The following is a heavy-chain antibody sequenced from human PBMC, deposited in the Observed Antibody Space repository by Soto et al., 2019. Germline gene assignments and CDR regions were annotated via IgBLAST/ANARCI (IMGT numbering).Heavy chain of an antibody. V-gene: IGHV3-30-3*01. J-gene: IGHJ4*02. D-gene: IGHD5-18*01. Sequence: QVQLVESGGGVVQPGRSLRLSCAASGFTFSSYAMHWVRQAPGKGLEWVAVISYDGSNKYYADSVKGRFTISRDNSKNTLYLQMNSLRAEDTAVYYCARVGGYSYGFLDYWGQGTLVTVSS. CDR2: ISYDGSNK. CDR1: GFTFSSYA. CDR3: ARVGGYSYGFLDY.